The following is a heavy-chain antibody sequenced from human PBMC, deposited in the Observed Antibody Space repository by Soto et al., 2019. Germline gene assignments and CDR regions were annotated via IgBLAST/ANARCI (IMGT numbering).Heavy chain of an antibody. CDR2: RSYHESNK. D-gene: IGHD3-10*01. Sequence: QAQLVESGGGVVQPGTSLRLSCVASKFTFSTYGMHWVRQAPGKELEWVAVRSYHESNKYYGASVRGRFTISRDTSKNASYLQINTLRADDTAAYNCAKDLGAALPFSGLDVWGQGTTVTVSS. J-gene: IGHJ6*02. V-gene: IGHV3-30*18. CDR3: AKDLGAALPFSGLDV. CDR1: KFTFSTYG.